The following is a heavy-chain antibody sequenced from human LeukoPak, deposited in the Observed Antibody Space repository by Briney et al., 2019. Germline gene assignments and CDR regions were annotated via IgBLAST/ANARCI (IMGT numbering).Heavy chain of an antibody. CDR1: GFTFSSYS. D-gene: IGHD6-13*01. CDR3: AREGGIAAPGPYFDY. J-gene: IGHJ4*02. Sequence: PGGSLRLSCAASGFTFSSYSMNWVRQAPGKGLEWVSYISSSSSTIYYADSVKGRFTISRDNAKNSLYLQMNSLRAEDTAVYYCAREGGIAAPGPYFDYWGQGTLVTVSS. V-gene: IGHV3-48*01. CDR2: ISSSSSTI.